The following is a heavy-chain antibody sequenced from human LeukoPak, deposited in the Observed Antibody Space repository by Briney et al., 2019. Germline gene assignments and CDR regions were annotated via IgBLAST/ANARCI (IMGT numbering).Heavy chain of an antibody. Sequence: PGGSLRLSCGASGFTFADSAMHWVRQPPGKGLEWVSGIYWNSGLIGYADSVRGRFTISRDNARNTLYLQMNSLRAEDTAVYYCARKSGGPDAFDIWGQGTMVTVSS. V-gene: IGHV3-9*01. CDR2: IYWNSGLI. CDR3: ARKSGGPDAFDI. D-gene: IGHD4-23*01. J-gene: IGHJ3*02. CDR1: GFTFADSA.